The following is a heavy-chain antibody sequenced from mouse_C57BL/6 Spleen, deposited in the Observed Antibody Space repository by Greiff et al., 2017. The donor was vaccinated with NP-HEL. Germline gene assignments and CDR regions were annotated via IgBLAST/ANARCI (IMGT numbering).Heavy chain of an antibody. CDR3: ARYSTTGYFDY. J-gene: IGHJ2*01. CDR1: GYTFTSYW. Sequence: QVQLQQPGAELVMPGASVKLSCKASGYTFTSYWMHWVKQRPGQGLEWIGEIDPSDSYTNYNQKFKGKSTLTVDKSSSTAYMQLSSLTSEDSAVYYCARYSTTGYFDYWGQGTTLTVSS. CDR2: IDPSDSYT. V-gene: IGHV1-69*01. D-gene: IGHD2-12*01.